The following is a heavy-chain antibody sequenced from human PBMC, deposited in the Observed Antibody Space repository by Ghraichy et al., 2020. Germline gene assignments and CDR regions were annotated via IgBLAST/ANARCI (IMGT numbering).Heavy chain of an antibody. D-gene: IGHD1-1*01. J-gene: IGHJ4*02. CDR1: GFTVSSYA. CDR2: ISGSGGST. V-gene: IGHV3-23*01. CDR3: DAGTTLLDY. Sequence: GGSLRLSCAAAGFTVSSYAMSWVRAAPGKGLEWGSAISGSGGSTYYADSVKGRFTISRDNSKNTLYLQMNSLRAEDTAVYYCDAGTTLLDYWGQGTLVTVSS.